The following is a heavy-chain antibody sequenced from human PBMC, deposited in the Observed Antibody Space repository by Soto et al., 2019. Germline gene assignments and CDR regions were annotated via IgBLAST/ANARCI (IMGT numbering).Heavy chain of an antibody. J-gene: IGHJ3*02. CDR2: IYYSGST. D-gene: IGHD6-19*01. V-gene: IGHV4-39*01. CDR3: ARPSYSSGWPDAFDI. Sequence: PSATLSLTCTVSGGSISSSSYYWGWIRQPPGKGLEWIGSIYYSGSTYYNPSLKSRVTISVDTSKNQFSLKLSSVTAADTAVYYCARPSYSSGWPDAFDIWGQGTMVTVSS. CDR1: GGSISSSSYY.